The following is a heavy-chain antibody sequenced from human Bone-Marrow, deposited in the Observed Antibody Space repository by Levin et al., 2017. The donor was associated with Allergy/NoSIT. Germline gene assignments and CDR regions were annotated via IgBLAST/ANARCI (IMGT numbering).Heavy chain of an antibody. J-gene: IGHJ5*02. CDR3: ARSIAAADYSWFDP. V-gene: IGHV1-2*02. CDR1: GYTFTNYY. D-gene: IGHD6-13*01. CDR2: INPSSGGT. Sequence: KRGESLKISCKASGYTFTNYYIHWVRQAPGLGLEWLGWINPSSGGTYYAQTFQGRVSMTRDTSISTAYMDLSRLKSGDTAIYYCARSIAAADYSWFDPWGQGTLVTVSS.